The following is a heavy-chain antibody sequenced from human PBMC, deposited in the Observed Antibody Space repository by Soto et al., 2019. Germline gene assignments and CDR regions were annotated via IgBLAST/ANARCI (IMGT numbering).Heavy chain of an antibody. CDR1: GGTFSSYA. D-gene: IGHD5-12*01. CDR3: ARDGYTRHDAFDI. V-gene: IGHV1-69*13. Sequence: SVKVSCKASGGTFSSYAISWVRQVPGQGLEWMGGIIPIFGTANYAQKFQGRVTITADESTSTAYMELSSLRSEDTAVYYCARDGYTRHDAFDIWGQGTMVTVSS. CDR2: IIPIFGTA. J-gene: IGHJ3*02.